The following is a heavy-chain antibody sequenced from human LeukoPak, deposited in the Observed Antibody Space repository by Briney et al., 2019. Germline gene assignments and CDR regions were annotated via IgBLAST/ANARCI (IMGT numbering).Heavy chain of an antibody. J-gene: IGHJ4*02. D-gene: IGHD3-16*01. CDR2: FDPEDGAT. CDR3: ASADPRLYTIRYFEY. Sequence: ASVKVSCKASGYTFTSYYMHWVRLAPGKGLEWMGGFDPEDGATIYAQKFQGRVTMTEDTSTDTAYMELSSLRSEDTAVYYCASADPRLYTIRYFEYWGQGTLVTVSS. V-gene: IGHV1-24*01. CDR1: GYTFTSYY.